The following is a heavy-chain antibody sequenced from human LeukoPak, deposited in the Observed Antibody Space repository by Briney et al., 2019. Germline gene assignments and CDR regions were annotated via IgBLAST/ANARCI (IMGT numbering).Heavy chain of an antibody. J-gene: IGHJ6*02. CDR1: GYTFSTYW. D-gene: IGHD2-15*01. CDR2: VYPGDSDT. V-gene: IGHV5-51*01. Sequence: GESLKISCKGSGYTFSTYWIAWVRQMPGKGLEWMGFVYPGDSDTRYSPSFEGQVTLSADKSISTAYLQWSSLKASDTAIYYCASAAGRMRYGLDVWGQGTTVTVSS. CDR3: ASAAGRMRYGLDV.